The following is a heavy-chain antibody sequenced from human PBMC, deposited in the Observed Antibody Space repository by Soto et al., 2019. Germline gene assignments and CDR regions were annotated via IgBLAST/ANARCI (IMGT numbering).Heavy chain of an antibody. CDR1: GFTFSDYY. D-gene: IGHD3-10*01. V-gene: IGHV3-11*01. J-gene: IGHJ4*02. Sequence: GGSLSLSCAASGFTFSDYYMSWIRQAPGKGLEWVSYISSSGSTIYYADSVKGRFTISRDNAKNSLYLQMNSLRAEDTAVYYCATRAMVRGVTLFEYWGQGTLVTVSS. CDR2: ISSSGSTI. CDR3: ATRAMVRGVTLFEY.